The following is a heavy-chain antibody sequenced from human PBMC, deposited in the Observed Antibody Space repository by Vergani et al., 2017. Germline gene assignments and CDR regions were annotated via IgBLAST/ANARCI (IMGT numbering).Heavy chain of an antibody. CDR3: AGGRGDNWYFDL. CDR1: GGSINPSSSF. CDR2: INYVGRT. V-gene: IGHV4-39*01. Sequence: QLQLQESGPGLVKPSETLSLICTVSGGSINPSSSFWGWIRQSPGKGLEWTGSINYVGRTYYIPSLQSRATVFVDTSKNEFSLNLTSVTAADTAVYCCAGGRGDNWYFDLWGRGTLVTVSS. D-gene: IGHD3-16*01. J-gene: IGHJ2*01.